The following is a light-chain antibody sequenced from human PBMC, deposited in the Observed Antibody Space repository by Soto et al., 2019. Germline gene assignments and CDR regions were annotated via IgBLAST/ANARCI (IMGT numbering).Light chain of an antibody. CDR2: AAS. V-gene: IGKV1-6*01. Sequence: AIQMTQSPSSLSASVGDRVTITCRASQGIRRDLAWYQKKSGNAPKLLIYAASSLQSGVPSRFSGSGFGSDFTLTISSLQPEDFATYYCLQDYGYPRTFGQGTSVEI. CDR1: QGIRRD. CDR3: LQDYGYPRT. J-gene: IGKJ1*01.